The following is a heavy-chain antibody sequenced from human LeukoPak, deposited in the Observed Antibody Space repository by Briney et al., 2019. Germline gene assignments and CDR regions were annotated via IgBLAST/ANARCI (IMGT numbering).Heavy chain of an antibody. D-gene: IGHD1-26*01. V-gene: IGHV1-69*10. J-gene: IGHJ6*02. CDR2: IFPIFGIT. Sequence: SVKVSCKPSGGTFSTYSVTWVRQAPGQGLEWMGGIFPIFGITNHAQKFQGRVTIIADKFTSTAYMELSSLRSEDTAMYYCARDQKVGATPYFGMDVWGQGTTVTVSS. CDR1: GGTFSTYS. CDR3: ARDQKVGATPYFGMDV.